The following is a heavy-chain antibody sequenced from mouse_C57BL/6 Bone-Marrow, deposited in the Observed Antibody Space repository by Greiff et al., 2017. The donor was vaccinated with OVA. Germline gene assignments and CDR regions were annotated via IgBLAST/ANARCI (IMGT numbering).Heavy chain of an antibody. CDR3: ARRGYLDL. Sequence: VKLVESGPELVKPGASVKLSCKASGYTFTSYDINWVKQRPGQGLEWIGWIYPRDGSTKYNERFKGKATLTVDTSSSTAYMELHSLTSEDSAVYFCARRGYLDLRGTGTAVTVSS. J-gene: IGHJ1*03. V-gene: IGHV1-85*01. CDR1: GYTFTSYD. CDR2: IYPRDGST.